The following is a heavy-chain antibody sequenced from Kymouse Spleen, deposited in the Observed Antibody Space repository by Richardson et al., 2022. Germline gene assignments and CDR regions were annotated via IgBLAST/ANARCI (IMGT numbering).Heavy chain of an antibody. V-gene: IGHV3-21*03. CDR2: ISSSSSYI. Sequence: EVQLVESGGGLVKPGGSLRLSCAASGFTFSSYSMNWVRQAPGKGLEWVSSISSSSSYIYYADSVKGRFTISRDNAKNSLYLQMNSLRAEDTAVYYCARRIAVAGSGSYFDYWGQGTLVTVSS. CDR3: ARRIAVAGSGSYFDY. CDR1: GFTFSSYS. D-gene: IGHD6-19*01. J-gene: IGHJ4*02.